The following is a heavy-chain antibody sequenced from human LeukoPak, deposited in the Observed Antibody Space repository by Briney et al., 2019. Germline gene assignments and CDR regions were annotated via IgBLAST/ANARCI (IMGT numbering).Heavy chain of an antibody. J-gene: IGHJ4*02. CDR3: AKSHSSIWYFDC. Sequence: CGSLRLSCAASGFTFSSYVMTWVRQAPRKGLELVSGISGSGAGTYYADSVKGRFTVSRDNSKNTLYLQMNSLRAEDTALYYCAKSHSSIWYFDCWGQGTLVTVSS. V-gene: IGHV3-23*01. D-gene: IGHD6-13*01. CDR2: ISGSGAGT. CDR1: GFTFSSYV.